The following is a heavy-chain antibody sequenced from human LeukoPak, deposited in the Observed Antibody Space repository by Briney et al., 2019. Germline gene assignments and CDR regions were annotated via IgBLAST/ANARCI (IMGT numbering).Heavy chain of an antibody. D-gene: IGHD3-22*01. CDR1: GFTFSTYA. V-gene: IGHV3-23*01. CDR3: AKHFDSSGRPRAGFDS. CDR2: VSGSGGST. J-gene: IGHJ4*02. Sequence: GGSLRLSCAASGFTFSTYAMTWVRQPPGKGLEWVSAVSGSGGSTYYADSVKGRFTISKDNSKNTLYLQMNSLRAEDTAVYYCAKHFDSSGRPRAGFDSRGQGTLVTVSS.